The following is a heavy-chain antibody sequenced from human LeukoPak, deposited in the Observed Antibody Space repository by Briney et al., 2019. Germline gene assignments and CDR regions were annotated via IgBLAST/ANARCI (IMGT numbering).Heavy chain of an antibody. CDR1: GFTFSSYW. CDR2: IKQDGSEK. Sequence: GGSLRLSCAASGFTFSSYWMSWVRQAPGKGLEWVANIKQDGSEKYYADSVKGRFTISRDNAKNSLYLQMNSLRAEDTAVYYCARDRGRVITGTTNPFDYWGQGTLVTVSS. CDR3: ARDRGRVITGTTNPFDY. D-gene: IGHD1-7*01. V-gene: IGHV3-7*01. J-gene: IGHJ4*02.